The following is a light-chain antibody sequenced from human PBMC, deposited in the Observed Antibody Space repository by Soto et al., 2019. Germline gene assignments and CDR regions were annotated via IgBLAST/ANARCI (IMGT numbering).Light chain of an antibody. CDR3: ATWDDSLV. J-gene: IGLJ2*01. Sequence: QSVLTQPPSASGTPGQRVIISCSGSSSNIGDNYVYWYQQLPATAPKLVIYRNNQRPSGVPDRFSGSKSGTSASLAISGLRSEDEADYYCATWDDSLVFGGGTKLTVL. CDR2: RNN. V-gene: IGLV1-47*01. CDR1: SSNIGDNY.